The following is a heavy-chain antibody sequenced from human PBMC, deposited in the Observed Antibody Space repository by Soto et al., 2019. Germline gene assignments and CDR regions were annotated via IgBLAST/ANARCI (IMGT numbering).Heavy chain of an antibody. CDR3: ARGYDSSGYYLSWYFDY. CDR1: GGSISSGDNY. Sequence: QVQLQESGPGLVKPSQTLSLTCSVSGGSISSGDNYWSWIRQHPGKGLEWIGYNDYSGSTYYNPSLKSRVTISVDTSKNQFSLKLSSLTAADTAVYYCARGYDSSGYYLSWYFDYWGQGTLVTVSS. D-gene: IGHD3-22*01. V-gene: IGHV4-31*03. CDR2: NDYSGST. J-gene: IGHJ4*02.